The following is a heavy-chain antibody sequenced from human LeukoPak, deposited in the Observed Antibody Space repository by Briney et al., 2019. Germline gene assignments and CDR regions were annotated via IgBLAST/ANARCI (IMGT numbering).Heavy chain of an antibody. D-gene: IGHD6-13*01. CDR2: INHRGST. J-gene: IGHJ2*01. V-gene: IGHV4-34*01. CDR1: GGSFSGYY. CDR3: ARVSSSWYQDWYFDL. Sequence: SETLSLTCAVYGGSFSGYYWSWIRQPPGKGLEWIGEINHRGSTNYNPSLKSRVTISVDTSKNQFSLKLSSVTAADTAVYYCARVSSSWYQDWYFDLWGRGTLVTVSS.